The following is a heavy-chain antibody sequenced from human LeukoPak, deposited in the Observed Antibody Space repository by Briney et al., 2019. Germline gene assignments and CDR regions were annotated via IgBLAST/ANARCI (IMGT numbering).Heavy chain of an antibody. CDR3: ARDRSSSYTRDWFDP. CDR1: GGSINGYY. V-gene: IGHV4-4*07. Sequence: PSETLSLTCTVSGGSINGYYWSWIRQPAGKGLEWIGRIYNSEGINYNPSLKSRVTMSIDTSKNQFSLKLNSVTAADTAVYYCARDRSSSYTRDWFDPWGQGALVTVSS. CDR2: IYNSEGI. D-gene: IGHD6-13*01. J-gene: IGHJ5*02.